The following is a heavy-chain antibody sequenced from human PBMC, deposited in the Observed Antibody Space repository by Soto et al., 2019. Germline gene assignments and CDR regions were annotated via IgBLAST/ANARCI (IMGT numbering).Heavy chain of an antibody. Sequence: SLRVSCAASGFAFDDYVMHWVRQPPGRGLEWVSGITWNGGTIRYVDSVKGRFTISRDNAENSLYLQMNGLRPEDTAVYYCAKGGSAALIAPSGRDNWFDPWGQGTQVTVSS. CDR2: ITWNGGTI. CDR3: AKGGSAALIAPSGRDNWFDP. CDR1: GFAFDDYV. D-gene: IGHD6-13*01. V-gene: IGHV3-9*01. J-gene: IGHJ5*02.